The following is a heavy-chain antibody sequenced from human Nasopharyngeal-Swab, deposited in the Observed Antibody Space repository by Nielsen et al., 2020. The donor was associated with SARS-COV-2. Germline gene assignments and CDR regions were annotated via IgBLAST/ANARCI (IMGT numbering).Heavy chain of an antibody. V-gene: IGHV1-69*13. J-gene: IGHJ4*02. CDR2: IIPIFGTA. D-gene: IGHD6-19*01. CDR3: ARGKAAVAGTAADY. CDR1: GGTFRSYA. Sequence: SVNVSCKASGGTFRSYAISWVRQAPGQGLEWMGGIIPIFGTANYAQKFQGRVTITADESTSTAYMELSSLRSEDTAVYYCARGKAAVAGTAADYWGQGTLVTVSS.